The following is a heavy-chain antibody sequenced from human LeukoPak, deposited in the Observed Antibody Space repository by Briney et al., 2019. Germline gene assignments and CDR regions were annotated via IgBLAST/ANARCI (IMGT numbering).Heavy chain of an antibody. Sequence: SQTLSLTCTVSGDSINSGIYYWSWIRQPPGKGLEWIGYIYHGGSTYYKPSLESRVTISVDTSKNQFSLKLSSVTAADTAVYYCARARLSSSSYYYYYMDVWGKGTTVTVSS. CDR3: ARARLSSSSYYYYYMDV. D-gene: IGHD6-6*01. CDR1: GDSINSGIYY. V-gene: IGHV4-30-2*01. CDR2: IYHGGST. J-gene: IGHJ6*03.